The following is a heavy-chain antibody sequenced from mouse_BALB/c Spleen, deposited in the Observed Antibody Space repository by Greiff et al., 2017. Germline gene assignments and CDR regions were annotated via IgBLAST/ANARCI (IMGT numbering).Heavy chain of an antibody. CDR2: ISSGGSYT. D-gene: IGHD2-2*01. Sequence: EVMLVESGGGLVKPGGSLKLSCAASGFTFSSYTMSWVRQTPEKRLEWVATISSGGSYTYYPDSVKGRFTISRDNAKNTLYLQMSSLKSEDKAMYDSTRGGGYDGGNAMDYWGQGTSVTVSS. J-gene: IGHJ4*01. CDR3: TRGGGYDGGNAMDY. CDR1: GFTFSSYT. V-gene: IGHV5-6-4*01.